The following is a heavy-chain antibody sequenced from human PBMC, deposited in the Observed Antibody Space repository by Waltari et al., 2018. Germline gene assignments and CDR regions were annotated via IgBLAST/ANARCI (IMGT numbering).Heavy chain of an antibody. V-gene: IGHV3-33*01. Sequence: QVQLVESGGGVVQPGRSLRLSCAASGFTFSSYGMHWVRQAPGKGLEWVAVTLYDARNKYYADSVEGRFTISRDHSKNTLYLQMNSPRAEDTAVYYCARLENWGLDYWGQGTLVTVSS. D-gene: IGHD7-27*01. CDR3: ARLENWGLDY. CDR1: GFTFSSYG. CDR2: TLYDARNK. J-gene: IGHJ4*02.